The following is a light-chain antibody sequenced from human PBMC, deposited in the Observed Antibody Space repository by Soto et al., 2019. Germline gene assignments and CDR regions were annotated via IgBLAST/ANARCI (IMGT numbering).Light chain of an antibody. CDR2: DVS. CDR3: SSYTSSSTLHV. Sequence: QSARTQPASVSGSPGQSITISCTGTSSDVGGYNYVSWYQQHPGKAPKLMIYDVSNRPSGVSNRFSGSKSGNTASLTTSGLQVEDEADYYCSSYTSSSTLHVFGSGT. CDR1: SSDVGGYNY. J-gene: IGLJ1*01. V-gene: IGLV2-14*01.